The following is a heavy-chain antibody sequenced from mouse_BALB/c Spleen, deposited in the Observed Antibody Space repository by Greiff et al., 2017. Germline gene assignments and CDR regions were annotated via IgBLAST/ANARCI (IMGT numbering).Heavy chain of an antibody. CDR3: GTGGWFAY. CDR2: ILPGSGST. V-gene: IGHV1-9*01. D-gene: IGHD4-1*01. CDR1: GYTFSSYW. J-gene: IGHJ3*01. Sequence: VQLQQSGAELMKPGASVKISCKATGYTFSSYWIEWVKQRPGHGLEWIGEILPGSGSTNYNEKFKGKATFTADTSSNTAYMQLSSLTSEDSAVYYCGTGGWFAYWGQGTLVTVSA.